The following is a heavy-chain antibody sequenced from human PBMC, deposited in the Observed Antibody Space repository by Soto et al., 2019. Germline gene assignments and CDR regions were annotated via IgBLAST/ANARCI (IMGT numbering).Heavy chain of an antibody. Sequence: SETLSLTCAVYGGSFSGYYWSWIRQPPGKGLEWIGEINHSGSTNYNPSLKSRVTISVDTSKNQFSLKLSSVTAADTAVYYCARGPRDIVVVPAALRWFDPWGQGTLVTVPS. CDR3: ARGPRDIVVVPAALRWFDP. J-gene: IGHJ5*02. V-gene: IGHV4-34*01. CDR2: INHSGST. CDR1: GGSFSGYY. D-gene: IGHD2-2*02.